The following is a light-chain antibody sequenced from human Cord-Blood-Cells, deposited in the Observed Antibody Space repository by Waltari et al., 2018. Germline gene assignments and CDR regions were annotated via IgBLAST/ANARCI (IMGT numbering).Light chain of an antibody. V-gene: IGKV1-39*01. CDR2: AAS. Sequence: DIQMTPSPSSLSASVGHRVTIPCRASQTISSYLNWYQQKPGKAPKLLIYAASSLQSGVPSRFSGSGSGTDFTLTISSLQPEDFATYYCQQSYSTPWTFGQGTKVEIK. J-gene: IGKJ1*01. CDR1: QTISSY. CDR3: QQSYSTPWT.